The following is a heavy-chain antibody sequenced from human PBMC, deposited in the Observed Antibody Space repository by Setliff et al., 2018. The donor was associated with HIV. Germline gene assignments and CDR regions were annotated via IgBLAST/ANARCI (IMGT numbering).Heavy chain of an antibody. J-gene: IGHJ4*02. CDR1: GGSISSYY. V-gene: IGHV4-59*01. CDR2: IYYSGST. D-gene: IGHD3-22*01. CDR3: AREATYYYDGSGYYYFDY. Sequence: SETLSLTCTVSGGSISSYYWSWIRQPQGKGLEWIGYIYYSGSTNYNPSLKSRITISVDTSKNQFSLKLSSVTAADTAVYYCAREATYYYDGSGYYYFDYWGRGTLVTVSS.